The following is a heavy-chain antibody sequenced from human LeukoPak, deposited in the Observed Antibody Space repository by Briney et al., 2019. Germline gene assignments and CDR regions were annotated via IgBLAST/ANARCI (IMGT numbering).Heavy chain of an antibody. J-gene: IGHJ4*02. V-gene: IGHV4-59*01. CDR1: GGSISSYY. CDR3: ARGRGPAYCGGDCYSYYFDY. D-gene: IGHD2-21*02. CDR2: IYYSGST. Sequence: SETLSLTCTVSGGSISSYYWSWIRQPPGKGLEWIGYIYYSGSTNYNPSLKSRVTISVDTSKNQFSLKLSSVTAADTAVYYCARGRGPAYCGGDCYSYYFDYWGQGTLVTVSS.